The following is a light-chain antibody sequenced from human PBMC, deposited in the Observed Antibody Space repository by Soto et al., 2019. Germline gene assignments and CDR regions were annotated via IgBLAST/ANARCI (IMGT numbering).Light chain of an antibody. J-gene: IGLJ1*01. CDR1: NIGSKS. V-gene: IGLV3-21*04. CDR3: QVWDSSSDHCV. CDR2: YDT. Sequence: SYELTQPPSVSVAPGETARIICGGNNIGSKSVHWYQQKPGQAPVLVIYYDTERPSGIPERFSGSNSGNTATLTISRVEAGDEADYYCQVWDSSSDHCVFGSGTKVTVL.